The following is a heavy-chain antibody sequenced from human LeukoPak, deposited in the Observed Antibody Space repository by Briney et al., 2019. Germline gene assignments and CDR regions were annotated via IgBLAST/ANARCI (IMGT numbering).Heavy chain of an antibody. J-gene: IGHJ6*03. D-gene: IGHD1-26*01. Sequence: PSETLSLTCTVSGYSISSGYYWGWIRQPPGKGLEWIGSIYHSGSTYYNPSLKSRVTISVDTSKNQFSLKLSSVTAADTAVYYCAGKCRRELLSFSYYYYYMDVWGKGTTVTVSS. CDR1: GYSISSGYY. CDR2: IYHSGST. CDR3: AGKCRRELLSFSYYYYYMDV. V-gene: IGHV4-38-2*02.